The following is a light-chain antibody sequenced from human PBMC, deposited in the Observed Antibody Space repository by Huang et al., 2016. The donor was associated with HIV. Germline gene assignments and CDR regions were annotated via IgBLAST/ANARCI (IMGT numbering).Light chain of an antibody. CDR1: QNVSSY. J-gene: IGKJ1*01. CDR2: DAS. Sequence: EIVLTQSPATLSLSPGERATLSCRASQNVSSYLAWYQQKPGQAPRLLIYDASNRATGIPARFSGSGSGTDFTLTISSREPEDFAVYYCQQRSIWPWTFGQGTKVEIK. V-gene: IGKV3-11*01. CDR3: QQRSIWPWT.